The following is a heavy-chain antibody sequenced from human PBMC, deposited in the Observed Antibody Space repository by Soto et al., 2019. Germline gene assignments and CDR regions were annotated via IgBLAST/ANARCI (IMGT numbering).Heavy chain of an antibody. CDR3: VRRHVSATGIDWFDP. CDR1: GYTFPSYV. Sequence: ASVQVSCKASGYTFPSYVIHLLHHAPVQRLEWMGWINAANGDTKYSPKFQGRVTITRDTSASTAYMELSSLRSEDTAVYYCVRRHVSATGIDWFDPWGQGTLVTVSS. J-gene: IGHJ5*02. V-gene: IGHV1-3*01. CDR2: INAANGDT. D-gene: IGHD6-13*01.